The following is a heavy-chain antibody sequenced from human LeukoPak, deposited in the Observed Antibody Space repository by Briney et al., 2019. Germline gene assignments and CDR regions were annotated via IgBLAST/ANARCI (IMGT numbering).Heavy chain of an antibody. V-gene: IGHV3-30-3*01. J-gene: IGHJ4*02. CDR1: GFTFSSYA. Sequence: GGSLRLSCAASGFTFSSYAMHWVRQVPGKGLEWVAVISYDGSNKYYADSVKGRLTISRDNSKNTLYLQMNSLRAEDTAVYYCAKEKRDGYNILRYFDYWGQGTLVTVSS. CDR3: AKEKRDGYNILRYFDY. D-gene: IGHD5-24*01. CDR2: ISYDGSNK.